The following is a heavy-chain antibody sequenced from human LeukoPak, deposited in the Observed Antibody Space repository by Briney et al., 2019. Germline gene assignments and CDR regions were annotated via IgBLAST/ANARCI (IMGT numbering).Heavy chain of an antibody. D-gene: IGHD1-1*01. CDR1: GYSFTSYW. CDR2: IYPGDSDT. V-gene: IGHV5-51*01. Sequence: GASLQISCKGSGYSFTSYWIGWVRQLPGKGLEWMGMIYPGDSDTRYSPSFKGQVTISADKSISTAYLQWSSLKAADTAMYYCSRHGRELETDAFDIWGQGTMVTVSS. J-gene: IGHJ3*02. CDR3: SRHGRELETDAFDI.